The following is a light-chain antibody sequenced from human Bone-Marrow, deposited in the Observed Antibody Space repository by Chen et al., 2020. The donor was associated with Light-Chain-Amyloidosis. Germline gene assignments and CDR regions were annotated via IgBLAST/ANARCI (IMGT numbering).Light chain of an antibody. CDR3: QQYGTSPLT. J-gene: IGKJ4*01. V-gene: IGKV3-20*01. Sequence: EIVLTQSPGTLSLSPGEGANLSCRASQTISSNYLTWYQQKFGQAPRLLIYGPSSRATGIPDRFTGSGSGTDFTLTINRLEPEDFAMYYCQQYGTSPLTFGGGTKVEIK. CDR2: GPS. CDR1: QTISSNY.